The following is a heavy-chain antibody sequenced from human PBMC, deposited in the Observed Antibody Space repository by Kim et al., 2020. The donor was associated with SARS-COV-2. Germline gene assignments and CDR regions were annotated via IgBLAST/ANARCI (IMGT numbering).Heavy chain of an antibody. D-gene: IGHD2-2*02. Sequence: SETLSLTCTVYGGSFSGYHWCWICMPQGPGMERDGEVNNSGSINYNQYLKRQVTISIDTSKNQYTLKLTSVTAADTVFYFCASGRAGAVPSPILGIGPHYDHVIRDVWGHGTTVTVSS. CDR1: GGSFSGYH. CDR3: ASGRAGAVPSPILGIGPHYDHVIRDV. J-gene: IGHJ6*02. CDR2: VNNSGSI. V-gene: IGHV4-34*01.